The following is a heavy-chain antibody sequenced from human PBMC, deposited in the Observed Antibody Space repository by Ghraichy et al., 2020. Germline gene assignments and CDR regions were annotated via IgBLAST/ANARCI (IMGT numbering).Heavy chain of an antibody. CDR1: GFTFSSYA. V-gene: IGHV3-23*01. Sequence: GGSLRLSCAAFGFTFSSYAMSWVRQAPGKGLEWVSSIGGSGGSTYYADSVKGRFIISRDNSKNTLYLQMNSLRAEDTAVYYCAKGFLAWYFDLWGRGTLVTVSS. CDR3: AKGFLAWYFDL. CDR2: IGGSGGST. J-gene: IGHJ2*01. D-gene: IGHD2/OR15-2a*01.